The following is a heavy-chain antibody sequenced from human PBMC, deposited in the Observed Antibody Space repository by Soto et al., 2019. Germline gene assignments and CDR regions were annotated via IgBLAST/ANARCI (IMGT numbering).Heavy chain of an antibody. CDR2: ISSSSSTI. J-gene: IGHJ4*02. D-gene: IGHD5-12*01. CDR1: GFTFSTYS. Sequence: CAASGFTFSTYSMNWVRQAPGKGLEWVSYISSSSSTIFYTDSVKGRFTVSRDNAKNSLYLQMNSLRAEDTAVYYCATYSGYELYFDYWGQGTLVTVPQ. CDR3: ATYSGYELYFDY. V-gene: IGHV3-48*01.